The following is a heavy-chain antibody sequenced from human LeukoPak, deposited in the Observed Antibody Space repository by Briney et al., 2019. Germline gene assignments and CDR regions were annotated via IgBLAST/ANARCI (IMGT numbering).Heavy chain of an antibody. CDR1: GGSISSYY. CDR3: ARQGAGWGLLFDY. V-gene: IGHV4-39*01. J-gene: IGHJ4*02. Sequence: SETLSLTCTVSGGSISSYYWGWIRQPPGKGLEWIGSIYYSGSTYYNPSLKSRVTISVDTSKNQFSLKLSSVTAADTAVYYCARQGAGWGLLFDYWGQGTLVTVSS. D-gene: IGHD1-26*01. CDR2: IYYSGST.